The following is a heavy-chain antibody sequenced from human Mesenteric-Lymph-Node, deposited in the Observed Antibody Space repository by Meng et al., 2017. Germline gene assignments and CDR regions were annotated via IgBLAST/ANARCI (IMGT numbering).Heavy chain of an antibody. D-gene: IGHD5-18*01. Sequence: GHPQEWGAGLLKPSETLSLTCAVSGGSISSGDYYWSWIRQPPGKGLELIGHIYYSGSTSYNPSLKSRVTISVDTSNNQFSLKLSSVTAADTAVYYCARVGWRQWSFDLWGRGTLVTVSS. CDR3: ARVGWRQWSFDL. CDR1: GGSISSGDYY. CDR2: IYYSGST. V-gene: IGHV4-30-4*01. J-gene: IGHJ2*01.